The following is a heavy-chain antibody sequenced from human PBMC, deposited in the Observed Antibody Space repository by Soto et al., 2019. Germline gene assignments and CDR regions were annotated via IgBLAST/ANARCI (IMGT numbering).Heavy chain of an antibody. J-gene: IGHJ2*01. Sequence: QVQLVQSGAEVKKPGASVKVSCKASGYTFTSYGISWVRQAPGQGLEWMGWISAYNGNTNYAQKLQGRVTMTTDTSTSTAYMELRSLRSDDTAVYYCVRGIDARSRLRFVRTWYFDLWGRGTLVTVSS. CDR1: GYTFTSYG. D-gene: IGHD4-17*01. CDR2: ISAYNGNT. CDR3: VRGIDARSRLRFVRTWYFDL. V-gene: IGHV1-18*04.